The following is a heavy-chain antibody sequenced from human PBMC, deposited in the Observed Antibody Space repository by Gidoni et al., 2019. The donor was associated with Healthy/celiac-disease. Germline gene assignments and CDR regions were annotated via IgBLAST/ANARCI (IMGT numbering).Heavy chain of an antibody. CDR1: GGSFSGYY. CDR3: ARGSPLRLGELSLAPAFDI. D-gene: IGHD3-16*02. CDR2: INHSGRT. J-gene: IGHJ3*02. V-gene: IGHV4-34*01. Sequence: QVQLQQWGAGLLKPSETLSLTGAVYGGSFSGYYWSWIRQPPGKGLEWIGEINHSGRTNYNPSLTIRVTISVDTSKNQFSLKLSSVTAADTAVYYCARGSPLRLGELSLAPAFDIWGQGTMVTVSS.